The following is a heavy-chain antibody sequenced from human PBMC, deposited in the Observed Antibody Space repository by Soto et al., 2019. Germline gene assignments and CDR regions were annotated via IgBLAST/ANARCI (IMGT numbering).Heavy chain of an antibody. D-gene: IGHD2-15*01. CDR2: IWYDGSNK. Sequence: PGGSLRLSCAASGFTFSSYVMHWVRQSPGKGLEWVAVIWYDGSNKYYADSVKGRFTISRDNSKNTLYLQMNSLRAEDTAVYYCARDSRYCSGGSCNNWFDPWGQGTLVTVPQ. CDR3: ARDSRYCSGGSCNNWFDP. CDR1: GFTFSSYV. J-gene: IGHJ5*02. V-gene: IGHV3-33*01.